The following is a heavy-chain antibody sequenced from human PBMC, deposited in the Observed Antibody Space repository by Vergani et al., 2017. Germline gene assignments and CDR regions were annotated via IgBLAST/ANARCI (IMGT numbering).Heavy chain of an antibody. V-gene: IGHV3-21*01. CDR2: ISSSSSYI. CDR3: ASWDYDFWSGYPFDY. CDR1: GFTFSSYS. J-gene: IGHJ4*02. D-gene: IGHD3-3*01. Sequence: VQLVESGGGLVKPGGSLRLSCAASGFTFSSYSMNWVRQAPGKGLEWVSSISSSSSYIYYADSVKGRFTISRDNAKNSLYLQMNSLRAEDPAVYYCASWDYDFWSGYPFDYWGQGTLVTVSS.